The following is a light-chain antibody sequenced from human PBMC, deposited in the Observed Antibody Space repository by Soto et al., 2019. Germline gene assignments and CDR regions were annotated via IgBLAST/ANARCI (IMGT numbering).Light chain of an antibody. Sequence: EIVLTQSPGTLSLSPGERATLSCRASQSVSSSFLAWYQQRPGQAPRLLMYGASSRAAGIPYRFSGSGSGTDFTLTISRLEPADFAVYYCQQYGSTPYTFGQGTKLEIK. CDR2: GAS. CDR3: QQYGSTPYT. CDR1: QSVSSSF. J-gene: IGKJ2*01. V-gene: IGKV3-20*01.